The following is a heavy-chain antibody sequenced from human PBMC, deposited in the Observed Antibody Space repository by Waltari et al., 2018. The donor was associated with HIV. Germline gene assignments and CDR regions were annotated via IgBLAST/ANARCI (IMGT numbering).Heavy chain of an antibody. CDR1: GFIFTSNW. Sequence: EVQLVQSGGGLVQPGGSLRLSCAATGFIFTSNWMSWVRPAPGRGMELVADIKQDGSEKYYMDSVKGRFTISRDNAKNSLHLRMNSLRAEDTAGYYCAGVRGWTAAYWGRGTLVTVSS. V-gene: IGHV3-7*01. J-gene: IGHJ4*02. D-gene: IGHD2-2*01. CDR2: IKQDGSEK. CDR3: AGVRGWTAAY.